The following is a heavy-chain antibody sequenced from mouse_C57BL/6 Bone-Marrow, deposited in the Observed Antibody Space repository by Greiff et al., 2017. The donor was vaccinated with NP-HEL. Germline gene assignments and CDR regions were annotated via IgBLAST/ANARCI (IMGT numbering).Heavy chain of an antibody. Sequence: QVQLQQPGTELVKPGASVKLSCKASGYTFTSYWMHWVKQRPGQGLEWIGNINPSNGGTNYNEKFKSKATLTVDKSSSTAYMQLSSLTSEDAAVDYCARWDGYYAYWYFDVWGTGTTVTVSS. CDR1: GYTFTSYW. D-gene: IGHD2-3*01. V-gene: IGHV1-53*01. CDR2: INPSNGGT. J-gene: IGHJ1*03. CDR3: ARWDGYYAYWYFDV.